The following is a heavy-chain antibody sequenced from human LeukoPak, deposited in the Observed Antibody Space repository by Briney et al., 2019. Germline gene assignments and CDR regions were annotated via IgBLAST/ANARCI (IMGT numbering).Heavy chain of an antibody. CDR1: GGTFSSYA. Sequence: SVKVSCKASGGTFSSYAISWVRQAPGQGLEWMGRIIPIFGTANYAQKFQGRVTITTDESTSTAYMELSSLRSEDTAVYYCARDRPGYGHYCFDYRGQGTLVTVSS. CDR2: IIPIFGTA. CDR3: ARDRPGYGHYCFDY. D-gene: IGHD4-17*01. J-gene: IGHJ4*02. V-gene: IGHV1-69*05.